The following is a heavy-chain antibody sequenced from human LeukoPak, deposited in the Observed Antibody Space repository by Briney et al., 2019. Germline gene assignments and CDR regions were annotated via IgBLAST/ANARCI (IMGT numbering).Heavy chain of an antibody. CDR1: GFTFSSYG. V-gene: IGHV3-33*06. J-gene: IGHJ4*02. CDR2: IWYDGSNK. Sequence: PGGSLRLSCAASGFTFSSYGMHWVRQAPGKGLEWMAVIWYDGSNKYYADSVKGRFTISRDNSKNTLYLQMNSLRAEDTAVYYCAKTIRDASYHHYDSSGYYYRYWGQGTLVTVSS. D-gene: IGHD3-22*01. CDR3: AKTIRDASYHHYDSSGYYYRY.